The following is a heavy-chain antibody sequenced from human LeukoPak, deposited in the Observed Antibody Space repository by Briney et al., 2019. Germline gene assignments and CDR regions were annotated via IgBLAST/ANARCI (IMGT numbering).Heavy chain of an antibody. J-gene: IGHJ4*02. CDR2: IGGSGGST. D-gene: IGHD6-13*01. Sequence: GGSLRLSCAASGFTFSSYAMSWVRQAPGKGLEWVPAIGGSGGSTYYADSVKGRFTISRDNSKNTLYLQMNSLRAEDTAVYYCAKDPARPEYSSSWYAYWGQGTLVTVSS. V-gene: IGHV3-23*01. CDR1: GFTFSSYA. CDR3: AKDPARPEYSSSWYAY.